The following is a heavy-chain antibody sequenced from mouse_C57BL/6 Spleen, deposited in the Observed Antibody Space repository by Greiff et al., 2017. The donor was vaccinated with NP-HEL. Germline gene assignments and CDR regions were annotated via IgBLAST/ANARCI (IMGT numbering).Heavy chain of an antibody. Sequence: QVQLQQSGPGLVQPSQSLSITCTVSGFSLTSYGVHWVRQSPGKGLAWLGVIWSGGSTDYNAAFISRLSISKDNSKSQVFFKMNSLQADDTAIYYCARNPITTVVATGAMDYWGQGTSVTVSS. CDR2: IWSGGST. D-gene: IGHD1-1*01. J-gene: IGHJ4*01. CDR3: ARNPITTVVATGAMDY. CDR1: GFSLTSYG. V-gene: IGHV2-2*01.